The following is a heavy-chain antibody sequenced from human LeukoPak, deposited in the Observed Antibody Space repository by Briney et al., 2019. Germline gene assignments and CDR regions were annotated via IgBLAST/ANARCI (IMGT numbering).Heavy chain of an antibody. D-gene: IGHD6-13*01. Sequence: PGGSLRLSCAASGFTFGSYGMNWVRQAPGKGLEWVSSISSSSSYIYYADSVKGRFTISRDNAKNSLYLQMNGLRAEDTAVYYCARDQSSSWYNFDYWGQGTLVTVSS. CDR1: GFTFGSYG. CDR3: ARDQSSSWYNFDY. V-gene: IGHV3-21*01. J-gene: IGHJ4*02. CDR2: ISSSSSYI.